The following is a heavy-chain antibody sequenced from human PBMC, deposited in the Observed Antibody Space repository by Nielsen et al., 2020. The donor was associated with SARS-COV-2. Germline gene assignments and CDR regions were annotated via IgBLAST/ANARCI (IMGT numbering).Heavy chain of an antibody. CDR2: ISSSSSYI. D-gene: IGHD2-2*01. J-gene: IGHJ4*02. CDR3: ARDSPSTSCPDY. V-gene: IGHV3-21*01. Sequence: GASLEISCAGSGFTFSSYSMNWVRQAPGKGLEWVSSISSSSSYIYYADSVKGRFTISRDNAKNSLYLQMNSLRAEDTAVYYCARDSPSTSCPDYWGQGTLVTVSS. CDR1: GFTFSSYS.